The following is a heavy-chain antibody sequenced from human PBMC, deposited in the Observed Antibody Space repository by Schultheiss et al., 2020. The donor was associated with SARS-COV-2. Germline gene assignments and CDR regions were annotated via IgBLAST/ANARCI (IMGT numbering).Heavy chain of an antibody. V-gene: IGHV4-30-4*01. J-gene: IGHJ4*02. CDR2: IYYSGST. CDR3: ARDPGYSSSWYFDY. Sequence: SETLSLTCTVSGGSISSGDYYWSWIRQPPGKGLEWIGYIYYSGSTNYNPSLKSRVTISVDKSKNQFSLKLSSVTAADTAVYYCARDPGYSSSWYFDYWGQGTLVTVSS. CDR1: GGSISSGDYY. D-gene: IGHD6-13*01.